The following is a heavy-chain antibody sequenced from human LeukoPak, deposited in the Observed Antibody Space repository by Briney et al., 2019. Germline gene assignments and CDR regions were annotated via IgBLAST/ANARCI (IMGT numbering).Heavy chain of an antibody. CDR2: IGNSGSII. V-gene: IGHV3-11*01. Sequence: PSETLSLTCTVSGGSISSSSYYMSWIRQAPGKGLEWVSYIGNSGSIIYYADSVKGRFTISRDNAKNSLWLQMNSLRAEDTAVYYCASGVYDSSGYRAGDEYWGQGTLVTVSS. CDR1: GGSISSSSYY. D-gene: IGHD3-22*01. CDR3: ASGVYDSSGYRAGDEY. J-gene: IGHJ4*02.